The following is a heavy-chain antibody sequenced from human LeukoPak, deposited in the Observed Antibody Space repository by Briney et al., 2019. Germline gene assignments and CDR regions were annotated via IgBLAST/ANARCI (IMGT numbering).Heavy chain of an antibody. D-gene: IGHD3-9*01. CDR1: GFTFSSYA. Sequence: GGSLRLSCAASGFTFSSYAMNWVRQAPGKGLEWVSVIYSGGSTYYVNTVKCPFTSARDNSKNTLYLQMNSRRAEDTAVYYWARDPVDFLTGYYFDYWGQGTLFTVSS. CDR2: IYSGGST. CDR3: ARDPVDFLTGYYFDY. V-gene: IGHV3-66*01. J-gene: IGHJ4*02.